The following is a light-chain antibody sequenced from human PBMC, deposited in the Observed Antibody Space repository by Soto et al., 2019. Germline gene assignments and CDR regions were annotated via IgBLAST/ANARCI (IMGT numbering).Light chain of an antibody. CDR2: GNI. V-gene: IGLV1-40*01. J-gene: IGLJ2*01. Sequence: QSVLTQPPSVSGAPGQRVTISCTGSSSNIGAGYDVHWYQQLPGTAPKLLIYGNINRPSGVPDRFSGSKSGTSASLAITGLQAEDEAEYNCQSYDSSLSRSVFGGGTKLTVL. CDR1: SSNIGAGYD. CDR3: QSYDSSLSRSV.